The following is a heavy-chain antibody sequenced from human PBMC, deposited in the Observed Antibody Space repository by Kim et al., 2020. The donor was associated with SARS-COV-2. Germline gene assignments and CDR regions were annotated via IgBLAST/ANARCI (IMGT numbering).Heavy chain of an antibody. D-gene: IGHD2-15*01. CDR1: GFTFSSYG. V-gene: IGHV3-33*01. J-gene: IGHJ6*02. Sequence: GGSLRLSCAASGFTFSSYGMHWVRQAPGKGLEWVAVIWYDGSNKYYADSVKGRFTISRDNSKNTLYLQMNSLRAEDTAVYYCARQGYCSGGSCSGYYYGMDVWGQGTTVTVSS. CDR3: ARQGYCSGGSCSGYYYGMDV. CDR2: IWYDGSNK.